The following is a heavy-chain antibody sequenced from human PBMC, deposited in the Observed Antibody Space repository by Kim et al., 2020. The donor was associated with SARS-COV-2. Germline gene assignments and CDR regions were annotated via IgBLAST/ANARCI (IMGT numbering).Heavy chain of an antibody. Sequence: GGSLRLSCAASGFTFSSYAMHWVRQAPGKGLEWVAVISYDGSNKYYADSVKGRFTISRDNSKNTLYLQMNSLRAEDTAVYYCARDPPDNYYDSRGLGGNAFDIWGQGTMVTVSS. CDR2: ISYDGSNK. J-gene: IGHJ3*02. V-gene: IGHV3-30-3*01. CDR3: ARDPPDNYYDSRGLGGNAFDI. CDR1: GFTFSSYA. D-gene: IGHD3-22*01.